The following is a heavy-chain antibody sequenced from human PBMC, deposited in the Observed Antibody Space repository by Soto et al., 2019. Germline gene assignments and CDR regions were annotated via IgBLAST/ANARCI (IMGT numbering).Heavy chain of an antibody. CDR3: ARDGAYCGGDCFSRFDY. CDR1: GYTFTSYY. V-gene: IGHV1-46*01. Sequence: QLHLVQSGAEVRKPGASVKVSCQASGYTFTSYYIHWVRQAPGEGLEWMGILNPSDDTTSVAPKFLGRVTMTRDTSTNTVDMELSSLRSEDTAVYYCARDGAYCGGDCFSRFDYWGQGTLVTVSS. D-gene: IGHD2-21*02. J-gene: IGHJ4*02. CDR2: LNPSDDTT.